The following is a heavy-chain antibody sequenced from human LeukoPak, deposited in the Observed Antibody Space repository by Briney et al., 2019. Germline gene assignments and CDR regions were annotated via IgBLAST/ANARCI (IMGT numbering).Heavy chain of an antibody. V-gene: IGHV4-34*01. CDR1: GGSFSGYY. J-gene: IGHJ4*02. CDR3: ARVIRGYSSSWYRPGRYYFDY. Sequence: SETLSLTCAVYGGSFSGYYWTCIRQPPGKGLEWIGEISHSGSTNYNPSLKSRVTISIDTSKNQFSLKLSSVTAADTAVYYCARVIRGYSSSWYRPGRYYFDYWGQGTLVTVSS. CDR2: ISHSGST. D-gene: IGHD6-13*01.